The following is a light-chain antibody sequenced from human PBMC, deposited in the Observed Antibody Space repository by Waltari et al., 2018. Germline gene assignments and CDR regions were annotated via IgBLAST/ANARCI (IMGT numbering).Light chain of an antibody. CDR1: QSVKSD. J-gene: IGKJ5*01. V-gene: IGKV3-15*01. CDR3: QQYDKWPPIT. CDR2: GAS. Sequence: EILMTQSPATLSLSPGERATLSCRASQSVKSDLAWYQQKPGQAPRLLFYGASIRAPGGPGRFSASGSGTDFTLTISSLRSEDFAVYYCQQYDKWPPITFGQGTRLEI.